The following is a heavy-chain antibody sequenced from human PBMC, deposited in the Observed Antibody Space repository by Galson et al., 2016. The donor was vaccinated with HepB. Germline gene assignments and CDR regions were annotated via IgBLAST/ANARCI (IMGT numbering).Heavy chain of an antibody. Sequence: SVKVSCKASGGTFSSYIISWVRQAPGQGLEWMGEIITIFGTTNYAQKFQGRVTITADESTSTAYMDLTGLTSEDTAVYYCAKGDLWEPLDCWGQGTLVTVSS. CDR2: IITIFGTT. J-gene: IGHJ4*02. CDR1: GGTFSSYI. D-gene: IGHD1-26*01. CDR3: AKGDLWEPLDC. V-gene: IGHV1-69*13.